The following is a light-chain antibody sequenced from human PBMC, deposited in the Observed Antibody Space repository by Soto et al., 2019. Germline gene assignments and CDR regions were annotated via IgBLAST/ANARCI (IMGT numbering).Light chain of an antibody. CDR3: QQRSNWPYT. CDR2: DAS. Sequence: EIVLTQSPATLSLSPGERGTLSCRASQSVSSYLAWYQQKPGQAPRLLIYDASNRAAGIPARFSGSGSGTDFTLTISSLEPGDFAVYYCQQRSNWPYTFGQGTKLESK. CDR1: QSVSSY. J-gene: IGKJ2*01. V-gene: IGKV3-11*01.